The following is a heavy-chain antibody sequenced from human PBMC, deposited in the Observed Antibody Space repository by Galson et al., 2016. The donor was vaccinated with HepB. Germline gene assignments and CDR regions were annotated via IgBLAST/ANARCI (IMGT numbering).Heavy chain of an antibody. V-gene: IGHV4-30-2*01. CDR1: NGSVSSGGYS. CDR3: AGFSGHDVFDS. J-gene: IGHJ4*02. Sequence: TLSLTCDVANGSVSSGGYSWSWIRQPPGKGLEWVGYVYQSGIPYYNPSLKSRLTISLDRSNNHFSLSLTSVPAADTAVYFCAGFSGHDVFDSWGQGALVTVSS. CDR2: VYQSGIP. D-gene: IGHD5-12*01.